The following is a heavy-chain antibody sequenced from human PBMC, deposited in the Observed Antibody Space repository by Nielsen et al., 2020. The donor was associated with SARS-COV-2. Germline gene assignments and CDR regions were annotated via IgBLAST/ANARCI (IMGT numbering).Heavy chain of an antibody. CDR1: GFTFSSYA. D-gene: IGHD3-16*02. V-gene: IGHV3-30-3*01. CDR3: AREGWAFGGVIDKSLDY. CDR2: ISYDGSNK. J-gene: IGHJ4*02. Sequence: GESLKISCAASGFTFSSYAMHWVRQAPGKGLEWVAVISYDGSNKYYADSVKGRFTISRDNSKNTLYLQMNSLRAEDTAVYYCAREGWAFGGVIDKSLDYWGQGTLVTVSS.